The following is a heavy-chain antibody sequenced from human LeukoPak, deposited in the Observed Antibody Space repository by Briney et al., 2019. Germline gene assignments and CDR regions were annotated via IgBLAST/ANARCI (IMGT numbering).Heavy chain of an antibody. CDR3: ARDSTSYSGSYFEYYFDY. Sequence: SVKVSCEASGYTFTNYYMHWLRQAPGQGLEWMGGIIPIFGTANYAQKFQGRVTITADESTSTAYMELSSLRSEDTAVYYCARDSTSYSGSYFEYYFDYWGQGTLVTVSS. D-gene: IGHD1-26*01. J-gene: IGHJ4*02. CDR2: IIPIFGTA. V-gene: IGHV1-69*13. CDR1: GYTFTNYY.